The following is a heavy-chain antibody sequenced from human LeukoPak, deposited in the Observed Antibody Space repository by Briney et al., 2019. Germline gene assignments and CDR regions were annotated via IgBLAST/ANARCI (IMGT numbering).Heavy chain of an antibody. J-gene: IGHJ6*02. CDR1: GFTFSSYD. CDR3: ARGLWSNYGMDV. Sequence: GGSLRLSCAASGFTFSSYDMHWVRQATGKGLEWVSAIGTAGDTYYPGSVKGRFTISRENAKNSLYLQMNSLRAGDTAVYYCARGLWSNYGMDVWGQGTTATVSS. CDR2: IGTAGDT. V-gene: IGHV3-13*01. D-gene: IGHD2-21*01.